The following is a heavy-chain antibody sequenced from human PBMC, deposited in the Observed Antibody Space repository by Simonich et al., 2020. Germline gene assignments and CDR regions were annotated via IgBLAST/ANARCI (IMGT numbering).Heavy chain of an antibody. CDR3: ARVRFEAFDI. CDR2: VKPNRGGT. CDR1: GYTFTGYY. J-gene: IGHJ3*02. V-gene: IGHV1-2*02. Sequence: QVQLVQSGAEVKKPGASVKVSCKASGYTFTGYYMHWVRQAPGQGLEGMGWVKPNRGGTNYAQKVQGRVTMTRDTSISTAYMELSRLRSDDTAVYYCARVRFEAFDIWGQGTMVTVSS.